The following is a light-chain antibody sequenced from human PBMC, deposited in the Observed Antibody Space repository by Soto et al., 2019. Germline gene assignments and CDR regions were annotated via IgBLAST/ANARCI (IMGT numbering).Light chain of an antibody. CDR3: CSYAGSYTV. CDR1: SSDVGGYNY. V-gene: IGLV2-11*01. Sequence: QSALTQPRSVSGSPGQAVTISGTGTSSDVGGYNYVSWYQQHPCKAPKLLIYDVSKRPSGVPDRFSGSKSGNTASLTISGLQAQDEADYYCCSYAGSYTVFGGGTKLTVL. CDR2: DVS. J-gene: IGLJ2*01.